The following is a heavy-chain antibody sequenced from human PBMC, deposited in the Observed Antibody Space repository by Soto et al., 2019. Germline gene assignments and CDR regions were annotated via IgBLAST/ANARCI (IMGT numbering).Heavy chain of an antibody. J-gene: IGHJ6*02. CDR2: ISLDGSDE. Sequence: QVQLVESGGGVVQPGRSLRLSCAASGFTFNSHAMHWVRQAPGKGLEWVAVISLDGSDEYYADSVKGRFTISRDNSKNTLYLQMTSLRGEDTGLHYCAREQLVPSGYYYGLDVWGQGTTVTVS. CDR1: GFTFNSHA. CDR3: AREQLVPSGYYYGLDV. D-gene: IGHD6-6*01. V-gene: IGHV3-30*04.